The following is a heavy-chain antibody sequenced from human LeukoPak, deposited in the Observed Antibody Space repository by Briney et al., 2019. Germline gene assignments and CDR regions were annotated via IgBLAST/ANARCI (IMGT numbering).Heavy chain of an antibody. V-gene: IGHV1-46*01. J-gene: IGHJ4*02. CDR1: GYTFTSYY. CDR3: ARVGSAAATADY. CDR2: INPRGGST. D-gene: IGHD6-25*01. Sequence: ASVKVSCRASGYTFTSYYMHWIRQAPGQGPEWVGIINPRGGSTDYSQKFQGRVTMTSDTSTSTVYMELNSLIYEDTAVYFCARVGSAAATADYWGRGTLVTVSS.